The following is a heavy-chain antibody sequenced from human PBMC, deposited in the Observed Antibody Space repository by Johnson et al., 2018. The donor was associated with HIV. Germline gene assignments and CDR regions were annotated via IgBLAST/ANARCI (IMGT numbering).Heavy chain of an antibody. CDR2: IYSGGTT. J-gene: IGHJ3*02. Sequence: VQLVESGGGLIQPGGSLRLSCAVSGFTVSSNYMSWVRQAPGKGLEWVSVIYSGGTTNYDDSVKGRFTISTDNSKNTLYLQINSLRADDTAVYYCARDPSRSPGAFDIWGQGTMVTVSS. V-gene: IGHV3-53*01. CDR3: ARDPSRSPGAFDI. CDR1: GFTVSSNY.